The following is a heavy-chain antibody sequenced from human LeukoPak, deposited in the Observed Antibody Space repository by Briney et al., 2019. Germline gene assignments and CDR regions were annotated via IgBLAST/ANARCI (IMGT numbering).Heavy chain of an antibody. CDR3: ARGYRSNGLAFFDD. J-gene: IGHJ4*02. Sequence: GGSLRLSCAASGFTFSSYDMHWVRQAPGKGLEWVSLIWFDGSGKYYADSVKGRFTVSRDNSENRLHPPMTRMRADDTALYYCARGYRSNGLAFFDDWGQGPLVTVSS. CDR1: GFTFSSYD. D-gene: IGHD3-16*02. CDR2: IWFDGSGK. V-gene: IGHV3-33*01.